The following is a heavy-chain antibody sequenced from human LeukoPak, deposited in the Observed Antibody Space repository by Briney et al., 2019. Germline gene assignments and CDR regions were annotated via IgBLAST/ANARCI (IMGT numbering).Heavy chain of an antibody. CDR3: AKDVFRWAFDI. D-gene: IGHD5-24*01. CDR2: IGGGGSDT. CDR1: GFNFWNTG. J-gene: IGHJ3*02. V-gene: IGHV3-23*01. Sequence: GGSLRLSCAVAGFNFWNTGMSWVRRAPGKGLEWVSAIGGGGSDTTYTDSVKGRFTILRDISKNTLYLQMNSLRAEDTAVYFCAKDVFRWAFDIWGQGTMVTVSS.